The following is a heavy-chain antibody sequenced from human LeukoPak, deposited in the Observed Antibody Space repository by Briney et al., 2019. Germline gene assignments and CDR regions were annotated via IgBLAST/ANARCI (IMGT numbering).Heavy chain of an antibody. CDR3: ARDLSPVPKFKRQSADYYYYGMDV. V-gene: IGHV3-30-3*01. J-gene: IGHJ6*02. Sequence: GGSLRFSCAASGFTFSSYAMHWVRQAPGKGLEWVAVISYDGSNKYYADSVKGRFTISRDNSKNTLYLQMNSLRAEDTAVYYCARDLSPVPKFKRQSADYYYYGMDVWGQGTTVTVSS. CDR1: GFTFSSYA. D-gene: IGHD3-16*02. CDR2: ISYDGSNK.